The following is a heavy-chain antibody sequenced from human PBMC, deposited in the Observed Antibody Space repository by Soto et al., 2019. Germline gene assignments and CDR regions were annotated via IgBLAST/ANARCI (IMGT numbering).Heavy chain of an antibody. V-gene: IGHV4-59*01. D-gene: IGHD2-15*01. J-gene: IGHJ3*02. Sequence: SETLSLTCTVSGGSISSYYWSWIRQPPGKGLEWIGYIYYSGSTNYNPSLKSRVTISVDTSKNQFSLKLSSVTAADTAVYYCASWLPDGYCSGGSCLDAFDIWGQWTMVTVSS. CDR3: ASWLPDGYCSGGSCLDAFDI. CDR2: IYYSGST. CDR1: GGSISSYY.